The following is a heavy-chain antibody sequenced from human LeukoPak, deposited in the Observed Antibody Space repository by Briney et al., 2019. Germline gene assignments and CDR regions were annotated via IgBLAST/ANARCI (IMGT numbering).Heavy chain of an antibody. CDR1: GFTVSSNY. CDR2: IYSGGST. CDR3: AKDLFAMTQWEQLGY. D-gene: IGHD1-26*01. Sequence: GGSLRLSCAASGFTVSSNYMSWVRQAPGKGLEWVSVIYSGGSTYYADSVKGRFTISRDNSKNTLYLQMNSLRTEDTAVYYCAKDLFAMTQWEQLGYWGQGTLVTVSS. V-gene: IGHV3-53*05. J-gene: IGHJ4*02.